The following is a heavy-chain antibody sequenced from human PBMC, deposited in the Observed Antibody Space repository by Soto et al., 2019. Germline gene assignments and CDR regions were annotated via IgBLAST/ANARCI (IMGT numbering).Heavy chain of an antibody. Sequence: ASVKVSCKASGYTFTSYGISWVRQAPGQGLEWMGWISAYNGNTNYAQKLQGRVTMTTDTSTSTAYMELRSLRSDDTAVYYCARDMTLRYFDWAITPATRTWAGTDYFDYWGQGTLVTVSS. V-gene: IGHV1-18*01. CDR1: GYTFTSYG. CDR2: ISAYNGNT. J-gene: IGHJ4*02. D-gene: IGHD3-9*01. CDR3: ARDMTLRYFDWAITPATRTWAGTDYFDY.